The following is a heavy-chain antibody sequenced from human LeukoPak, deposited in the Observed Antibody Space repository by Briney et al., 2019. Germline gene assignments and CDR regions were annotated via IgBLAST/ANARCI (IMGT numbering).Heavy chain of an antibody. D-gene: IGHD3-3*01. J-gene: IGHJ6*03. V-gene: IGHV4-34*01. Sequence: SETLSLTCAVYGGSFSGYYWSWIRQPPGKGLEWIGEVNHSGSTNYNPSLKSRVTISVDTSKNQFSLKLSSVTAADTAVYYCARVRFLEWLMSRYYYYYMDVWGKGTTVTVSS. CDR2: VNHSGST. CDR1: GGSFSGYY. CDR3: ARVRFLEWLMSRYYYYYMDV.